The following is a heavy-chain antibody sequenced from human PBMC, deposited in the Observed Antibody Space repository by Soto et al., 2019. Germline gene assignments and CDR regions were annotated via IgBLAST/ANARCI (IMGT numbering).Heavy chain of an antibody. J-gene: IGHJ5*02. V-gene: IGHV3-73*02. Sequence: EVQLVESGGGLVQPGGSLKLSCAASGFTFSGSAMHWVRQASGKGLEWVGRIRSKANSYATAYAASVKGRFTISRDDSKNTAYLQMNSLKTEDTAVYYCTSTVGYCSGGSCYHAFDPWGQGTLVTVSS. CDR3: TSTVGYCSGGSCYHAFDP. CDR1: GFTFSGSA. CDR2: IRSKANSYAT. D-gene: IGHD2-15*01.